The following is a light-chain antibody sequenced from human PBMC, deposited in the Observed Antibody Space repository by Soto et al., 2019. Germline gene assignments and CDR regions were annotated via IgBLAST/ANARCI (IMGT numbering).Light chain of an antibody. CDR1: QSVNSD. V-gene: IGKV3-15*01. CDR2: YAS. CDR3: QQYNNWPPSWT. J-gene: IGKJ1*01. Sequence: EIVLTQSPATLSSFPGDRVTLSCRASQSVNSDLAWYQQKPGQAPRLLIYYASTRATGIPARFSGSGSGTEFTLTISSLQPEDFAVYYCQQYNNWPPSWTFGQGTKVDIK.